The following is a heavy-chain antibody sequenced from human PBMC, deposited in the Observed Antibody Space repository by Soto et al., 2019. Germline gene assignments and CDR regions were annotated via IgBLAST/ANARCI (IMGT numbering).Heavy chain of an antibody. V-gene: IGHV3-73*01. D-gene: IGHD3-3*01. CDR3: MSGFGVGIIR. CDR1: GFSLSGSA. Sequence: GALSLSSAGAGFSLSGSAMYWVRQASGKGLEVVGRIRSKANSYATAYAASVKGRFTISRDDSKNTAYLQMNSLKTEDTDVYYCMSGFGVGIIRWGQGTLVTVSS. J-gene: IGHJ4*02. CDR2: IRSKANSYAT.